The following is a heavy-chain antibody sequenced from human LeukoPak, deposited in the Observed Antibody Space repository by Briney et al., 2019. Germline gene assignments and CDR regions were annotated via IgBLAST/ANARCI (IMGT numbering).Heavy chain of an antibody. CDR3: ARDHTSSWYYFDY. V-gene: IGHV3-30*03. Sequence: QTGGSLRLSCAAYGFTFSTYGMHWVRQAPGKGPGWVAAILDDGSNKYYADSVKGRFTISRDNSKITLYLQMNSPRDEDTAVYYCARDHTSSWYYFDYWGQGTLVTVSS. J-gene: IGHJ4*02. CDR2: ILDDGSNK. D-gene: IGHD6-13*01. CDR1: GFTFSTYG.